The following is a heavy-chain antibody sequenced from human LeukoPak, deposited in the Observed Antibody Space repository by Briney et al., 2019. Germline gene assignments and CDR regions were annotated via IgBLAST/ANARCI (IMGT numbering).Heavy chain of an antibody. CDR3: AREDCSSTSCSIDY. D-gene: IGHD2-2*01. Sequence: GGSLRLSRAASGFTFSTYTMNWVRQAPGKGLEWVSSISSSSSYIYYADSVKGRFTISRDNAKNSLYLQMNSLRAEDTAVYYCAREDCSSTSCSIDYWGQGTLVTVSS. CDR1: GFTFSTYT. CDR2: ISSSSSYI. V-gene: IGHV3-21*01. J-gene: IGHJ4*02.